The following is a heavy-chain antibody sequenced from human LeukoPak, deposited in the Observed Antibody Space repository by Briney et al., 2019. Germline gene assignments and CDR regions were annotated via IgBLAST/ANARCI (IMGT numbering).Heavy chain of an antibody. V-gene: IGHV3-23*01. J-gene: IGHJ4*02. CDR1: GFTFSSYA. CDR2: ISGSGGST. D-gene: IGHD2-2*01. Sequence: GGSLRLSCAASGFTFSSYAMSWVRQAPGKGLEWVSAISGSGGSTYYADSVKGRFTISRDNSKNTLYLQMNSLRAEDTAVYYCAKKLTHCSSTSCPYYFDYWGQGTLVTVSS. CDR3: AKKLTHCSSTSCPYYFDY.